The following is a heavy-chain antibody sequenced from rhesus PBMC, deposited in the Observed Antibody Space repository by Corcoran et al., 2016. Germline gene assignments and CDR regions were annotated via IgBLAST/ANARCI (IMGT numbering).Heavy chain of an antibody. CDR1: GCFMSESSF. J-gene: IGHJ5-1*01. D-gene: IGHD3-34*01. V-gene: IGHV4S9*01. Sequence: QVRLQESGPGLVKSSASLSLTCAVAGCFMSESSFWNCIRQPTGKGLELIGNIYANRVTTYNPSLKSLVTISKDTSNNQFFLKVTSVTAADTAVYYCASPFERGRFEVWGAGVLVTVSS. CDR2: IYANRVTT. CDR3: ASPFERGRFEV.